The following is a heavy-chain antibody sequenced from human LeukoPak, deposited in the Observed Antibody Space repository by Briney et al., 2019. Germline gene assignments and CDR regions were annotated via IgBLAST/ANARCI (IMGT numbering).Heavy chain of an antibody. Sequence: GGSLRLSCAASGFTFSSYGMHWVRQAPGKGLEWVAVIWYDGSNKYYADSVKGRFTISRDNTKNTLYLQMNSLRAEDTAVYYCARERGQDYYYGMDVWGQGTTVTVSS. V-gene: IGHV3-33*01. CDR2: IWYDGSNK. CDR3: ARERGQDYYYGMDV. CDR1: GFTFSSYG. J-gene: IGHJ6*02.